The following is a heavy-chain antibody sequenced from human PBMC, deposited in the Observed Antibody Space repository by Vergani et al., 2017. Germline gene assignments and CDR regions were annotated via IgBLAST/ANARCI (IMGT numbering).Heavy chain of an antibody. CDR2: ISTTSDTI. CDR3: ARSVVAGKGVY. CDR1: GFTFSSYS. V-gene: IGHV3-48*01. J-gene: IGHJ4*02. Sequence: DVQLVESGGDLVQPGGSLRLSCAASGFTFSSYSMNWVRQAPGKGLEWISYISTTSDTIYYEDSVRGRFTISRDNAKNSLDLEMNSLRVEDTAVHFCARSVVAGKGVYWVQGTRVAVSS. D-gene: IGHD6-19*01.